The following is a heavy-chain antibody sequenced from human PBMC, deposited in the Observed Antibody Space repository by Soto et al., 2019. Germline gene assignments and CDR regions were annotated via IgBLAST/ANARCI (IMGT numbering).Heavy chain of an antibody. D-gene: IGHD3-22*01. CDR2: IYYSGST. Sequence: PSETLSLTCTVSGGSISSCYWSWIRQPPGKGLEWIGYIYYSGSTNYNPSLKSRVTISVDTSKNQFSLKLSSVTAADTAVYYCARLMNYYDSSGPKNGHAFDIWGQGTMVTVSS. J-gene: IGHJ3*02. CDR3: ARLMNYYDSSGPKNGHAFDI. CDR1: GGSISSCY. V-gene: IGHV4-59*01.